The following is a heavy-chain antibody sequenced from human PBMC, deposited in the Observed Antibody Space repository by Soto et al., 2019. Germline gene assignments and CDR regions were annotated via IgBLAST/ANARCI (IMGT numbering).Heavy chain of an antibody. CDR2: IYYSGST. V-gene: IGHV4-59*01. J-gene: IGHJ3*02. CDR3: ATCSGGSCYLPGSDAFDI. Sequence: QVQLQESGPGLVKPSETLSLTCTVSGGSISSYYWSWIRQPPGKGLEWIGYIYYSGSTNYNPSLKSRVTISVDTSKNQFSLKLSSVTAADTAVYYCATCSGGSCYLPGSDAFDIWGQGTMVTVSS. CDR1: GGSISSYY. D-gene: IGHD2-15*01.